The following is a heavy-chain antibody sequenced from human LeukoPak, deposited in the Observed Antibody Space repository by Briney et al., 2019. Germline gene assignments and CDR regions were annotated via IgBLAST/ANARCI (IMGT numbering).Heavy chain of an antibody. V-gene: IGHV4-34*01. CDR3: ARGRGGLPGGRSLDL. J-gene: IGHJ2*01. CDR2: INHSGST. Sequence: PSETLSLTCAVYCGSFSGYYWSWIRQPPGKGLEWIGEINHSGSTNYNPSLKSRVTISVDTSKNQFSLELSSVTAADTAVYYCARGRGGLPGGRSLDLWGRGTLVTVSS. CDR1: CGSFSGYY. D-gene: IGHD2-15*01.